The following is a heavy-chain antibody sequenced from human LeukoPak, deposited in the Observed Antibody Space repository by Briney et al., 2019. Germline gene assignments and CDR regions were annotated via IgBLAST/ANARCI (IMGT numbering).Heavy chain of an antibody. J-gene: IGHJ3*02. D-gene: IGHD6-13*01. CDR2: INHSRST. V-gene: IGHV4-34*01. Sequence: SETLSLTCAVYGGSFSGYYWSWIRQPPGKGLEWIGEINHSRSTNYNPSLKSRVTISVDTSKNQFSLKLSSVTAADTAVYYCARGIAAAKDAFDIWGQGTMVTVSS. CDR1: GGSFSGYY. CDR3: ARGIAAAKDAFDI.